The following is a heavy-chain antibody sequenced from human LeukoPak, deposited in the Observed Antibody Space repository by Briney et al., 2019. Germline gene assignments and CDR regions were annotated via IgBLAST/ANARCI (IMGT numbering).Heavy chain of an antibody. V-gene: IGHV1-24*01. J-gene: IGHJ5*02. CDR1: GYTLAELS. CDR3: AISGYSSQRGLGGWFDP. Sequence: ASVKVSCKVSGYTLAELSMHWVRQAPGKGLEWMGGFDPEDGETIYAQKFQGRVTMTEDTSTDTAYMELSSLRSEDTAVYYCAISGYSSQRGLGGWFDPWGQGTLVTVSS. CDR2: FDPEDGET. D-gene: IGHD6-19*01.